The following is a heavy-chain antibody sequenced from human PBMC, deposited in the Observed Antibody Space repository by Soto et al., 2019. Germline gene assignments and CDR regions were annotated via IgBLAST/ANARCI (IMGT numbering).Heavy chain of an antibody. D-gene: IGHD3-22*01. CDR3: AREADFASSGYVLDY. CDR2: VTSSSSSM. J-gene: IGHJ4*02. CDR1: GFTFNRYS. V-gene: IGHV3-21*02. Sequence: EVQLVESGGGLVKPGGSLRLSCAASGFTFNRYSMNWVRQAPGKGLEWVSSVTSSSSSMLYAESVKGRFTISRDDAKDSLFLQMNSLRADETAVYYCAREADFASSGYVLDYWGQGTLVTVSS.